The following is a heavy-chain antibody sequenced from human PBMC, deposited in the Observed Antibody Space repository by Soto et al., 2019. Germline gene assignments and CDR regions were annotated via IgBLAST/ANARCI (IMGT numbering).Heavy chain of an antibody. J-gene: IGHJ3*02. CDR1: GYTFTSYY. Sequence: ASVKVSCKASGYTFTSYYMHWVRQAPGQGLEWMGIINPSGGSTSYAQKFQGRVTMTRDTSTSTVYMELSSLRSEDTAVYYCARDPAGGASSGLDDAFDIWGQGTMVTV. CDR3: ARDPAGGASSGLDDAFDI. V-gene: IGHV1-46*01. CDR2: INPSGGST. D-gene: IGHD6-19*01.